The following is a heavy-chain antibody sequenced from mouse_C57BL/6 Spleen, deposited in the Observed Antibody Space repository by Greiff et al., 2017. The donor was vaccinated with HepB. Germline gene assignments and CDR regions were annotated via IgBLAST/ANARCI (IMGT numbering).Heavy chain of an antibody. CDR2: ISSGSSTI. CDR1: GFTFSDYG. D-gene: IGHD1-3*01. V-gene: IGHV5-17*01. J-gene: IGHJ4*01. Sequence: EVQVVESGGGLVKPGGSLKLSCAASGFTFSDYGMHWVRQAPEKGLEWVAYISSGSSTIYYADTVKGRFTISRDNAKNTLFLQMTSLRSEDTAMYYCARKWPDGPYAMDYWGQGTSVTVSS. CDR3: ARKWPDGPYAMDY.